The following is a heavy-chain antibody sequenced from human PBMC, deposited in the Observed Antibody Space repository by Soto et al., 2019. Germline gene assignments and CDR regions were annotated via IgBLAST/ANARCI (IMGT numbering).Heavy chain of an antibody. CDR1: GGSISSGGYY. J-gene: IGHJ4*02. CDR2: IYYSGST. D-gene: IGHD6-19*01. CDR3: ARPGGAGDYFDY. V-gene: IGHV4-39*01. Sequence: SETLSLTCTVSGGSISSGGYYWSWIRQHPGKGLEWIGCIYYSGSTYYNPSLKSRVTISVDTSKNQFSLKLSSVTAADTAVYYCARPGGAGDYFDYWGQGTLVTVSS.